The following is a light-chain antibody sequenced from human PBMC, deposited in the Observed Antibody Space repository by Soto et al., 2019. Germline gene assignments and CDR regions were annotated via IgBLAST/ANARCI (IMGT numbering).Light chain of an antibody. CDR3: QQYGSSPGFT. V-gene: IGKV3-20*01. CDR2: GAS. J-gene: IGKJ3*01. Sequence: EIVLTQSPGTLSLSPGERATLSCRASQIVSSSYLAWYQQKPGQAPRLLIYGASSRATGIPDRFSGSGSGTDFTLTISRLEPEDFAVYYCQQYGSSPGFTFGPGTKVDIK. CDR1: QIVSSSY.